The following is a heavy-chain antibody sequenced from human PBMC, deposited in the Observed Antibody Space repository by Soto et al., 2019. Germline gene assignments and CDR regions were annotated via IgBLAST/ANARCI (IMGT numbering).Heavy chain of an antibody. D-gene: IGHD1-1*01. CDR3: ARGTGTTPRYFDY. CDR1: GYTFTGYY. CDR2: INPNSGGT. Sequence: ASVKVSCKASGYTFTGYYMHWVRQAPGQGLEWMGWINPNSGGTNYAQKFQGWVTMTRDTSISTAYMELSRLRSDDTAVYYSARGTGTTPRYFDYWGQGTLVTVSS. J-gene: IGHJ4*02. V-gene: IGHV1-2*04.